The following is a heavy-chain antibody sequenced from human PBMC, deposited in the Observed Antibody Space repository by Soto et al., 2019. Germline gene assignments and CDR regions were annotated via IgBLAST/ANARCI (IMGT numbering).Heavy chain of an antibody. CDR2: IYHSGST. CDR3: ARTDCSGGSCYGGRGVWFDP. D-gene: IGHD2-15*01. J-gene: IGHJ5*02. Sequence: QLQLQESGSGLVKPSQTLSLTCAVSGGSISSGGYSWSWIRQPPGKGLEWIGYIYHSGSTYYNPTSPRRVTISVDRSKNQFSMKLSSLTAADKAVYYCARTDCSGGSCYGGRGVWFDPWGQGTLVTVSS. V-gene: IGHV4-30-2*01. CDR1: GGSISSGGYS.